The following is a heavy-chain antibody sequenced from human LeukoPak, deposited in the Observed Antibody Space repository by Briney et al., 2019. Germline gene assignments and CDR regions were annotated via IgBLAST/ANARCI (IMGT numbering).Heavy chain of an antibody. V-gene: IGHV1-46*01. CDR2: INPSGGST. CDR1: GYTFIRYY. D-gene: IGHD2-21*02. J-gene: IGHJ4*02. CDR3: ARAEHCGGDCYSRY. Sequence: ASVKVSCTASGYTFIRYYIHWVRQAPGQGLEWMGIINPSGGSTSYAQKFQGRVTMTRDTSTSTVYMELSSLRSEDTAVYYCARAEHCGGDCYSRYWGQGTLVTVSS.